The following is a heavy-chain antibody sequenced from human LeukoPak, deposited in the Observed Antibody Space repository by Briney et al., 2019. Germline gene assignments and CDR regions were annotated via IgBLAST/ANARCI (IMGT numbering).Heavy chain of an antibody. Sequence: PSETLSLTCAVYGGSFSGHYWTWIRQPPGMGLEWIGEINHSGSTTYNPSLNTRVTISVDTSKNQISLKLSSVTAADTAVYYCARPRYGSGSLDSWGQGALVTVSS. CDR1: GGSFSGHY. CDR3: ARPRYGSGSLDS. CDR2: INHSGST. V-gene: IGHV4-34*01. J-gene: IGHJ4*02. D-gene: IGHD3-10*01.